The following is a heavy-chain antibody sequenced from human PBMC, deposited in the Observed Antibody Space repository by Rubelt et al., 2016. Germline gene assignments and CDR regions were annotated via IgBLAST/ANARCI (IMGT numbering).Heavy chain of an antibody. CDR2: IGGSGDTT. Sequence: EVLLVQSGGGLVEPGGSLRLSCAASGFTFRDYAINWVRQAPGKGLEWVSGIGGSGDTTYYADSVQGRFTISRDNSRNTLYLQMNSLRAEDTALYYCVFDFWGQGTRVTVSS. J-gene: IGHJ4*02. CDR3: VFDF. CDR1: GFTFRDYA. V-gene: IGHV3-23*04.